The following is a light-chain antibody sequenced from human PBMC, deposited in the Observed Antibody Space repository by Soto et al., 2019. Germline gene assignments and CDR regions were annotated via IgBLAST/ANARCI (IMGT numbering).Light chain of an antibody. CDR1: SSDVGGYNY. V-gene: IGLV2-14*01. J-gene: IGLJ3*02. CDR3: SSYTSISTGV. Sequence: QSALTQPASVSGSPGQSITISCTGTSSDVGGYNYVSWYQQHPGKAPKLMIYEVSNRPSGVSNRFSGSKSGNTASLTISGLQAEYEADYYCSSYTSISTGVFGGGTKLTVL. CDR2: EVS.